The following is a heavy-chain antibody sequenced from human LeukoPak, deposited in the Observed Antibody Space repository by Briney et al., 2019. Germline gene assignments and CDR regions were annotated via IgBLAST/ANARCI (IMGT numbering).Heavy chain of an antibody. Sequence: PGGSLRLFCAASGFTFSSYAMSWVRQAPGKGLEWVSAISGSGGSTYYADSVKGRFTISRDNSKNTLYLQMNSLRAEDTAVYYCAYFGRGYYDSSGKQPVWGQGTLVTVSS. CDR2: ISGSGGST. J-gene: IGHJ4*02. V-gene: IGHV3-23*01. D-gene: IGHD3-22*01. CDR3: AYFGRGYYDSSGKQPV. CDR1: GFTFSSYA.